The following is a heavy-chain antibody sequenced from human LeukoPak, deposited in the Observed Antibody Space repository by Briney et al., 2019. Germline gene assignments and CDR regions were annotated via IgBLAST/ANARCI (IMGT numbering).Heavy chain of an antibody. CDR2: INPNSGGT. CDR3: AREGSDDSSGYFDY. CDR1: GYTFTGYY. J-gene: IGHJ4*02. D-gene: IGHD3-22*01. Sequence: ASVKVSCKASGYTFTGYYMHWVRQAPGQGLEWMGWINPNSGGTNYAQKFQGRVTMTRDTSTSTAYMELSRLRSDDTAVYYCAREGSDDSSGYFDYWGQGTLVTVSS. V-gene: IGHV1-2*02.